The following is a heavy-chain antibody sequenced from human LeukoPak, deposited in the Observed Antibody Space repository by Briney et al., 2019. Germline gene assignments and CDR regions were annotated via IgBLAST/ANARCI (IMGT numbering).Heavy chain of an antibody. CDR3: ARRGDYYDSSGYYYAGWYFDL. V-gene: IGHV4-61*02. D-gene: IGHD3-22*01. J-gene: IGHJ2*01. CDR1: GGSISSGSYY. CDR2: IYTSGST. Sequence: SETLSLTCTVSGGSISSGSYYWSWIRQPAGKGLEWIGRIYTSGSTNYSPSLKSRVTISVDTSKNQFSLKLSSVTAADTAVYYCARRGDYYDSSGYYYAGWYFDLWGRGTLVTVSS.